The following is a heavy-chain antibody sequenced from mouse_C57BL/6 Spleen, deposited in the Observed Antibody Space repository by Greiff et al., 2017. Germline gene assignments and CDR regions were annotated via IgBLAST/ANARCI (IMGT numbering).Heavy chain of an antibody. J-gene: IGHJ3*01. Sequence: VQLQQPGAELVRPGSSVKLSCKASGYTFTSYWMDWVKQRPGQGLEWIGNIYPSDSETHYNQQFKDKATLTVDKSSSTAYMQLSSLTSEDSAVYYCAREGTGTGFAYWGQGTLVTVSA. V-gene: IGHV1-61*01. D-gene: IGHD4-1*01. CDR3: AREGTGTGFAY. CDR1: GYTFTSYW. CDR2: IYPSDSET.